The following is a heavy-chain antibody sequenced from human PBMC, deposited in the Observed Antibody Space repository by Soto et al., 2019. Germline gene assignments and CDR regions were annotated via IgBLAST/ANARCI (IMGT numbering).Heavy chain of an antibody. CDR3: ARAGDDCSTTSCYMIDY. CDR1: GYTFTSYA. V-gene: IGHV1-3*01. Sequence: ASVKVSCKASGYTFTSYAMHWVRQARGQRLEWMGWINAGKGNTKYSQKFQGRVTLTRDTSASTAYMELSSLSSEDTAVYYCARAGDDCSTTSCYMIDYWGQGTLVTVSS. CDR2: INAGKGNT. J-gene: IGHJ4*02. D-gene: IGHD2-2*01.